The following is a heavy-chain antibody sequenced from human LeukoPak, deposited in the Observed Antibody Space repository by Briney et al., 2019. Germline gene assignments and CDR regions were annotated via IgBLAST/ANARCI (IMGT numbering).Heavy chain of an antibody. CDR3: ARDGIAAAVSNFDY. CDR1: GYTFTGYY. D-gene: IGHD6-13*01. Sequence: GASVKVSCKASGYTFTGYYMHWVRQAPGQRLEWMGWINAGNGNTKYSQKFQGRVTITRDTSAGTAYMELSSLRSEDTAVYYCARDGIAAAVSNFDYWGQGTLVTVSS. V-gene: IGHV1-3*01. J-gene: IGHJ4*02. CDR2: INAGNGNT.